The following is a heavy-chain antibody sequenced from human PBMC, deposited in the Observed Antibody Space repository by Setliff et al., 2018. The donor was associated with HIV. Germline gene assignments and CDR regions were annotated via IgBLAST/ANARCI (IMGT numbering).Heavy chain of an antibody. V-gene: IGHV1-58*01. J-gene: IGHJ4*02. CDR2: IVVGSGNT. Sequence: SVKVSCKASGFTFTSSAVQWVRQARGQRLEWIGWIVVGSGNTNYAQKFQERVTITRDMSTRTAYMELSSLRSEDTAVYYCAAPGYSSSWYYFDYWGQGTLVTVSS. CDR3: AAPGYSSSWYYFDY. CDR1: GFTFTSSA. D-gene: IGHD6-13*01.